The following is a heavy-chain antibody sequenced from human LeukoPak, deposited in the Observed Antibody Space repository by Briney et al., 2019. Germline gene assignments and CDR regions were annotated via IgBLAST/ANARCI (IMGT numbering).Heavy chain of an antibody. Sequence: ASVKVSCTASGYTFTSYAMHWVRQAPGQRLEWMGWINAGNGNTKYSQKLQGRVTMTTDTSTSTAYMELRSLRSDDTAVYYCARTIVGASNWFDPWGQGTLVTVSS. CDR2: INAGNGNT. V-gene: IGHV1-3*01. D-gene: IGHD1-26*01. CDR3: ARTIVGASNWFDP. J-gene: IGHJ5*02. CDR1: GYTFTSYA.